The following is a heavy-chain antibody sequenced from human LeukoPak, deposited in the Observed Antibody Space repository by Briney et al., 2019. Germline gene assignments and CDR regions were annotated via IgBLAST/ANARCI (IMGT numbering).Heavy chain of an antibody. CDR3: ADGGRWFGELFQFDY. V-gene: IGHV3-30*01. D-gene: IGHD3-10*01. CDR2: ISYDGSNK. CDR1: GFTFSSYA. J-gene: IGHJ4*02. Sequence: GGSLRLSCAASGFTFSSYAMHWVRQAPGKGLEWVAVISYDGSNKYYADSVKGRFTISRDNSKNTLYLQMNSLRAEDTAVYYCADGGRWFGELFQFDYWGQGTLVTVSS.